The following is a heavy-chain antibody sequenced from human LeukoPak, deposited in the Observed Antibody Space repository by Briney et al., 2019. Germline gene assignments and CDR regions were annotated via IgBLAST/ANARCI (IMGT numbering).Heavy chain of an antibody. D-gene: IGHD6-19*01. V-gene: IGHV3-23*01. CDR2: TSSTGGST. CDR3: ARGYSSLDP. Sequence: GGSLRLSCAASGFTFSSYAMSWVRQAPGKGLEWVSGTSSTGGSTYYADSVKGRFTISRDNSKNTLYLHMNSLTAEDTAVYYCARGYSSLDPWGQGTLVTVSS. J-gene: IGHJ5*02. CDR1: GFTFSSYA.